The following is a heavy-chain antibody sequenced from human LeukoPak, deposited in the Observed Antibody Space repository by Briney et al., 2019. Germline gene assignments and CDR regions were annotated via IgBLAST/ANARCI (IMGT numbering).Heavy chain of an antibody. J-gene: IGHJ6*02. CDR3: ATTHYCGSTSCDLWGYYYYYGMDV. V-gene: IGHV1-2*02. CDR2: INPNSGGT. Sequence: GASVKVSCKASGYTFTGYYMHWVRQAPGQGLEWMGWINPNSGGTNYAQKFQGRVTMTSDTSISTAYMELSRLRSDDTAVYYCATTHYCGSTSCDLWGYYYYYGMDVWGQGTTVTVSS. D-gene: IGHD2-2*01. CDR1: GYTFTGYY.